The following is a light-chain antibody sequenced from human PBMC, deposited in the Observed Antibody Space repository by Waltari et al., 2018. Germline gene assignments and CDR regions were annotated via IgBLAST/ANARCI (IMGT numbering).Light chain of an antibody. V-gene: IGKV3-15*01. CDR1: QSVSSN. Sequence: EIVMTQSPATLSVSPGETATLSCRASQSVSSNVAWYQKKPGQAPRLLIYDASTRATSIPAKFRGSGYGTELTLTISSLQSEDFAVYYCQQYNRWPPITFGHGTRLEIK. CDR2: DAS. CDR3: QQYNRWPPIT. J-gene: IGKJ5*01.